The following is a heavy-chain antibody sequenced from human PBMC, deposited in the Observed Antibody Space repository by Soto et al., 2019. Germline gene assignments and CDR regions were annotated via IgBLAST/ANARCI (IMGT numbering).Heavy chain of an antibody. J-gene: IGHJ6*02. V-gene: IGHV4-38-2*01. Sequence: PSETLSLTXVVSNYSISSGYFWGWIRQPPGKGLEWIGTIYHSGSTYYNPSLKSRVTVSVDTSKNQFSLKLTSVTAADTAIYYCARSLYCTTSSCSYYYYYGMDVWGQGTTVTVSS. CDR2: IYHSGST. CDR1: NYSISSGYF. CDR3: ARSLYCTTSSCSYYYYYGMDV. D-gene: IGHD2-2*01.